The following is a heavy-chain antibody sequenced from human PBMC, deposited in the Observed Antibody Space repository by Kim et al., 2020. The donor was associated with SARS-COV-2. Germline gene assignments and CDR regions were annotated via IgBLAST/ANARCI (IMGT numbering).Heavy chain of an antibody. Sequence: ASVKVSCKASGYTFTSYYMHWVRQAPGQGLEWMGIINPSGGSTSYAQKFQGRVTMTRDTSTSTVYMELSSLRSEDTAVYYCARQTHGSGSYLGWFDPWGQGTLVTVSS. D-gene: IGHD3-10*01. J-gene: IGHJ5*02. CDR1: GYTFTSYY. V-gene: IGHV1-46*01. CDR2: INPSGGST. CDR3: ARQTHGSGSYLGWFDP.